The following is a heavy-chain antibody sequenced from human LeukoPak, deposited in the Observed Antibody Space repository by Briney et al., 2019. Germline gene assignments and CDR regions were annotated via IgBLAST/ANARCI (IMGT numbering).Heavy chain of an antibody. V-gene: IGHV3-48*03. J-gene: IGHJ5*02. CDR1: GFTFSDYE. D-gene: IGHD3-3*01. CDR2: ISVSGTTI. Sequence: GGSLRLSCAASGFTFSDYEMNWVRQAPGKGLEWLSHISVSGTTIHYADSVKGRFTISRDNAKNSVYLQTTSLRAEDTAVYYCARVDLEWLLVSWGQGTLVTVSS. CDR3: ARVDLEWLLVS.